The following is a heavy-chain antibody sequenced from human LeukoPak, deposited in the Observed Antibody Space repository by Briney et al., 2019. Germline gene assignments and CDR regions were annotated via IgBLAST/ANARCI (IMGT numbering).Heavy chain of an antibody. J-gene: IGHJ3*02. CDR2: INTDGSST. D-gene: IGHD3-3*01. CDR3: ARITVFGGAFDI. CDR1: GFTFSNYW. V-gene: IGHV3-74*01. Sequence: GGSLRLSCAASGFTFSNYWMHWVRQAPGKGLVWVSRINTDGSSTSYADSVKGRFTISRDNAKNTLYLQVNSLRAEDTAVYYCARITVFGGAFDIWGQGTMVTVSS.